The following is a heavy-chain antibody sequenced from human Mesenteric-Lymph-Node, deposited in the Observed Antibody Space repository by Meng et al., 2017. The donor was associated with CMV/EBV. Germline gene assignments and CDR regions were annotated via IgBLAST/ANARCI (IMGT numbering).Heavy chain of an antibody. V-gene: IGHV7-4-1*02. J-gene: IGHJ4*02. CDR1: GYPFTSYA. Sequence: SGYPFTSYAMNWVRQAPGQGLEWMGCIHTNTGTPTYAQGFTGRFVFSLDTSVSTAYLQISSLKAEDTAVYYCARDEGYYGSGSNFDYWGQGTLVTVSS. CDR2: IHTNTGTP. D-gene: IGHD3-10*01. CDR3: ARDEGYYGSGSNFDY.